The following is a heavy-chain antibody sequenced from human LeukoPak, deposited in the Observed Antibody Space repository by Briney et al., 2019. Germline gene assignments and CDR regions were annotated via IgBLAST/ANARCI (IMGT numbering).Heavy chain of an antibody. J-gene: IGHJ4*02. Sequence: SETLSLTCAVYGGSFSGYYWSWIRQPPGKGLEWIGEINHSGSTNYNPSLKSRVTISVDTSKNQFSLKLSSVTAADTAVYYCAGGRPYYYDSSGYYSGDNFDYWGQGTLVTVSS. CDR1: GGSFSGYY. D-gene: IGHD3-22*01. V-gene: IGHV4-34*01. CDR3: AGGRPYYYDSSGYYSGDNFDY. CDR2: INHSGST.